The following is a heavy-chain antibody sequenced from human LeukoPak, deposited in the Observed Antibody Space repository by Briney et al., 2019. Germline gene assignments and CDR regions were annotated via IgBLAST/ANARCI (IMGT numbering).Heavy chain of an antibody. V-gene: IGHV3-30*18. J-gene: IGHJ4*02. D-gene: IGHD3-3*01. Sequence: GGSLRLSCAASGFTFSSYGMHWVRQAPGKGLEWVAVISYDGSNKYYADSVKGRFTISRDNSKNTLYLQMNSLRAEDTVVYYCAKTYYDFWSGYWTNDYWGQGTLVTVSS. CDR2: ISYDGSNK. CDR1: GFTFSSYG. CDR3: AKTYYDFWSGYWTNDY.